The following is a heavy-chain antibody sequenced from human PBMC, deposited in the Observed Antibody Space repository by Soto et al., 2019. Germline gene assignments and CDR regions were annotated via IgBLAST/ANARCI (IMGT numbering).Heavy chain of an antibody. V-gene: IGHV4-59*01. CDR2: IYYSGST. J-gene: IGHJ5*02. CDR1: GGSISNSY. Sequence: QVQLQESGPGLVKPSETLSLTCTVSGGSISNSYWSWIRQPPGKGLEWIAYIYYSGSTNYNPSLKSRVTLSVDTSKNQSALKLSSVTTADTAVYYCARTLATGNLDHWGQGTLVTVSS. D-gene: IGHD2-21*02. CDR3: ARTLATGNLDH.